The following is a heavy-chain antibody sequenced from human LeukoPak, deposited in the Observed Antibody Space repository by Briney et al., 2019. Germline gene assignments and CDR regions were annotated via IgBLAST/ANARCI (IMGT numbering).Heavy chain of an antibody. CDR2: IKQDGSEK. Sequence: GGSLRLSCAASGLIFRSYWMSWVRQAPGKGLEWVANIKQDGSEKYYVDSVKGRFTISRDNGKNSLYLQMNSLRAEDTAVYYCARDDIVVVGSNYYHYGMDVWGQGTTVTVSS. CDR1: GLIFRSYW. J-gene: IGHJ6*02. CDR3: ARDDIVVVGSNYYHYGMDV. D-gene: IGHD2-2*01. V-gene: IGHV3-7*01.